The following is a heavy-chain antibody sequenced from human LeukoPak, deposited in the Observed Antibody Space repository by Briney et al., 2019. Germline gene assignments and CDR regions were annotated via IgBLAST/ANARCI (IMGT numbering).Heavy chain of an antibody. D-gene: IGHD2-2*01. Sequence: SETLSLTCSVSGYSISSGYYWGWIRQPPGKGLEWIGYIYYSGSTNYNPSLKSRVTISVDTSKNQFSLKLSSVTAADTAVYYCARVMVYCSSTSCSQEAFDIWGQGTMVTVSS. CDR3: ARVMVYCSSTSCSQEAFDI. CDR2: IYYSGST. CDR1: GYSISSGYY. J-gene: IGHJ3*02. V-gene: IGHV4-61*01.